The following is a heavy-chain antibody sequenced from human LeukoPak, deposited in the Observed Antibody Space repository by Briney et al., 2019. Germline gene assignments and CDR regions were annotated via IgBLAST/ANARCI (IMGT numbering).Heavy chain of an antibody. CDR1: GGYISSGDYY. D-gene: IGHD5-18*01. J-gene: IGHJ2*01. CDR3: AFLGYSYGSWYFDL. V-gene: IGHV4-30-4*02. Sequence: ASETLSLTCTVSGGYISSGDYYWSWIRQPPGKGLDWIGYIDYSGYTSYNPSLKSRVTMSVDPSKNQFSLKLRSLTAADTAVYYCAFLGYSYGSWYFDLWGRGTLVTVSS. CDR2: IDYSGYT.